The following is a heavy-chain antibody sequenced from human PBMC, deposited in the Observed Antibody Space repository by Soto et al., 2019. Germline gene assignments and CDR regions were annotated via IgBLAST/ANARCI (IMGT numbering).Heavy chain of an antibody. CDR2: IYSSGST. CDR1: GDSINNFY. CDR3: AKDEGQYSSGWYLN. Sequence: QVQLQESGPGLVKPSETLSLTCTVSGDSINNFYWSWIRQPAGKGLEWIGLIYSSGSTNYNSAVASRVTMSVERSKNQVSLLLTSVTAADTAVYYCAKDEGQYSSGWYLNWGQGTLVTVSS. D-gene: IGHD6-19*01. J-gene: IGHJ4*02. V-gene: IGHV4-4*07.